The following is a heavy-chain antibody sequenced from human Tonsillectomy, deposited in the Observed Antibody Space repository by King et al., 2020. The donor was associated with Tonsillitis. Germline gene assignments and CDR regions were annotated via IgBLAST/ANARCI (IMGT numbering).Heavy chain of an antibody. CDR3: ASNIIEAAGTTFDY. D-gene: IGHD6-13*01. Sequence: VQLVESGGGVVQPGGSLRLSCAASGFAFSSFSMHWVRQAPGKGLEWVAVISPDGGKKYYADSVKGRFTISRDNSKNTLYLQMNSLTAEDAAVYYCASNIIEAAGTTFDYWGQGTLVTVSS. CDR2: ISPDGGKK. CDR1: GFAFSSFS. J-gene: IGHJ4*02. V-gene: IGHV3-30*04.